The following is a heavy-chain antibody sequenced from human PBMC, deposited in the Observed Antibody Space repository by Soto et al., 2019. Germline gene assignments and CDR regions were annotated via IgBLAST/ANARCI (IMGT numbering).Heavy chain of an antibody. J-gene: IGHJ3*02. Sequence: VQLVESGGGVVQPGRSLRLSCAASGFTFSSYGMHWVRQAPGKGLAWVAVISYDASNKYYADSVKGRFTIAKAHSKNAMYLQMNSLRAEDTAVYFCARDPLAYCGGDCCLDAFDIWGQGPMVIVSS. CDR1: GFTFSSYG. D-gene: IGHD2-21*02. CDR3: ARDPLAYCGGDCCLDAFDI. CDR2: ISYDASNK. V-gene: IGHV3-30*03.